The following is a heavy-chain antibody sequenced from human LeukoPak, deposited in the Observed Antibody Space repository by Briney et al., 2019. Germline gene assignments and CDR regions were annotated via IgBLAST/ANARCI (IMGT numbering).Heavy chain of an antibody. Sequence: GGSLSLSCEASGFTFSSYSMSLVRPAPGEGLEWSSYFSTSTTPIYYALSVKGRFTISRDDAKQSLSLQMNTLSVEDTGLHYCASWGEGALDNWGQGTLVTVSS. CDR3: ASWGEGALDN. CDR2: FSTSTTPI. V-gene: IGHV3-48*04. D-gene: IGHD1-26*01. J-gene: IGHJ4*02. CDR1: GFTFSSYS.